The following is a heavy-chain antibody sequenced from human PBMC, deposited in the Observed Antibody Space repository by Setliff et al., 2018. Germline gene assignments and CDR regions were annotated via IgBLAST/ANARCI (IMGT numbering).Heavy chain of an antibody. CDR3: ARALITDILTAYYSPHDAFDI. Sequence: GGSLRLSCAASGFTFSSYWMHWVRQDPGKGLVWVSRVNDDGSSAMYADSVKGRFTMSRDNAKNTLHLQINSLRAEDTAVYYCARALITDILTAYYSPHDAFDIWGQGTMVTVSS. CDR1: GFTFSSYW. D-gene: IGHD3-9*01. V-gene: IGHV3-74*03. CDR2: VNDDGSSA. J-gene: IGHJ3*02.